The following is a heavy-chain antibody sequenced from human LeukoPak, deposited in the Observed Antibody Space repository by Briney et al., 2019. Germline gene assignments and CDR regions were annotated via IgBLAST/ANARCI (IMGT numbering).Heavy chain of an antibody. J-gene: IGHJ5*02. CDR1: GGTFSSYA. Sequence: SVKVSCKASGGTFSSYAISWVRQAPGQGLEWMGGIIPIFGTANYAQKFQGRVTMTRDTSTSTVYMELSSLRSEDTAVYYCARVKSIAAAGRGRTWFDPWGQGTLVTVSS. CDR2: IIPIFGTA. CDR3: ARVKSIAAAGRGRTWFDP. V-gene: IGHV1-69*05. D-gene: IGHD6-13*01.